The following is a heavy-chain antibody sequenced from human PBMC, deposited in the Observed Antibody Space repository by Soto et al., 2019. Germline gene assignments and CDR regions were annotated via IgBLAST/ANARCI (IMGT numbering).Heavy chain of an antibody. CDR3: ARDQKVVPAAQGTDSWYYYGMDV. CDR2: IYYSGST. J-gene: IGHJ6*02. Sequence: SETLSLTCTVSGGSVSSGSYYWSWIRQPPGKGLEWIGYIYYSGSTNYNPSLKSRVTISVDTSKNQFSLKLSSVTAADTAVYYCARDQKVVPAAQGTDSWYYYGMDVWGQGTTVTVSS. CDR1: GGSVSSGSYY. D-gene: IGHD2-2*01. V-gene: IGHV4-61*01.